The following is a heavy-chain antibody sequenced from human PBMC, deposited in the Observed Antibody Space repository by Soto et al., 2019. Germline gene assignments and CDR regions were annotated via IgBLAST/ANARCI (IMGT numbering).Heavy chain of an antibody. V-gene: IGHV3-23*01. CDR1: GFTFSSYA. CDR3: AKDSCVECSGWWNWFDP. J-gene: IGHJ5*02. Sequence: PGGSLRLSCAASGFTFSSYAMSWVRQAPGKGLEWVSAISGSGGSTYYADSVKGRFTISRDNSKNTLYLQMNSLRAEDTAVYYCAKDSCVECSGWWNWFDPWGQGTLVTVSS. CDR2: ISGSGGST. D-gene: IGHD6-19*01.